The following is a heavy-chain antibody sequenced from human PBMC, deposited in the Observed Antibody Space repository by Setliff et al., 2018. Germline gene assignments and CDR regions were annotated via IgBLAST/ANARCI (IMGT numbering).Heavy chain of an antibody. D-gene: IGHD3-22*01. CDR3: ARVADYYDSSGQSQYFQH. CDR2: IYHSGST. J-gene: IGHJ1*01. V-gene: IGHV4-38-2*02. CDR1: GYSISSGYY. Sequence: PSETLSLTCTVSGYSISSGYYWGWIRQPPGKGLEWIGSIYHSGSTYYNLSLKSRVTISVDTSKNQFSLKLSSVTAADTAVYYCARVADYYDSSGQSQYFQHWGQGTLVTVSS.